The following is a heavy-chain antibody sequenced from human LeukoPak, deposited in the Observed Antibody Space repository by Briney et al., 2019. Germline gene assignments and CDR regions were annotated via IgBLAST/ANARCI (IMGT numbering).Heavy chain of an antibody. V-gene: IGHV1-69*05. CDR2: IIPIFGTA. Sequence: ASVTVSCKASGGTFSSYAISWVRQAPGQGLEWMGGIIPIFGTANYAQKFQGRVTITTDESTSTAYMELSSLRSEDTAVYYCARMSVRGVIDGWAYPQHNAFDIWGQGTMVTVSS. CDR1: GGTFSSYA. CDR3: ARMSVRGVIDGWAYPQHNAFDI. D-gene: IGHD3-10*01. J-gene: IGHJ3*02.